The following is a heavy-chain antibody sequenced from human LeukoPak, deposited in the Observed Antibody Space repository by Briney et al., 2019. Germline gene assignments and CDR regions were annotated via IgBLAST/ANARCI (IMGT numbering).Heavy chain of an antibody. Sequence: SETLSLTYTVSGGSISSSNYYWGWIRQPPGKGLEWIGSIYYSGSTYYSPSLKSRVTISVDTSKNQFSLKLSSATAADTAVYYCARIIEMATIFAPFDPWGQGTLVTVSS. J-gene: IGHJ5*02. V-gene: IGHV4-39*01. CDR1: GGSISSSNYY. D-gene: IGHD5-24*01. CDR3: ARIIEMATIFAPFDP. CDR2: IYYSGST.